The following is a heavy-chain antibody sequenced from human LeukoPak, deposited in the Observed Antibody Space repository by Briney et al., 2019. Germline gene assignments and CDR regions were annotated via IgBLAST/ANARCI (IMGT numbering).Heavy chain of an antibody. D-gene: IGHD2-15*01. CDR3: ARDYCSGGSCYSFFDY. CDR2: ISHDGSNK. J-gene: IGHJ4*02. V-gene: IGHV3-30*04. Sequence: GGSLRLSCAASGFTFSSYAMHWVRQAPGKGLEWVAVISHDGSNKYYADSVKGRFTISRDNSKNTLYLQMNSLRAEDTAVYYCARDYCSGGSCYSFFDYWGQGTLVTVSS. CDR1: GFTFSSYA.